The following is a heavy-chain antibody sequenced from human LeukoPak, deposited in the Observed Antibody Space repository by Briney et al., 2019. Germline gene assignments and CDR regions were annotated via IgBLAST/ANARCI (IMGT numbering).Heavy chain of an antibody. CDR2: ISGSGGST. D-gene: IGHD1-26*01. V-gene: IGHV3-23*01. J-gene: IGHJ4*02. CDR3: ARGGSGSYYEPFDY. Sequence: PGGSLRLSCAASGFTFSSYAMSWVRQAPGKGLEWVSAISGSGGSTYYADSVKGRFTISRDNSKNTLYLQVNNLRTDDTAVYYCARGGSGSYYEPFDYSGQGTLVTVSS. CDR1: GFTFSSYA.